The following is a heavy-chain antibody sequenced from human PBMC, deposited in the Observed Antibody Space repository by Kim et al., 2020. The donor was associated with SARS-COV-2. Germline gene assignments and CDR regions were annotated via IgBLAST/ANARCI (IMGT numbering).Heavy chain of an antibody. D-gene: IGHD3-16*02. CDR2: ISGSGGST. CDR3: AKPRRLRLGELSLGD. CDR1: GFTFSSYA. V-gene: IGHV3-23*01. J-gene: IGHJ4*02. Sequence: GGSLRLSCAASGFTFSSYAMSWVRQAPGKGLEWVSAISGSGGSTYYADSVKGRFTISRDNSKNTLYLQMNSLRAEDTAVYYCAKPRRLRLGELSLGDWGQGTLVTVSS.